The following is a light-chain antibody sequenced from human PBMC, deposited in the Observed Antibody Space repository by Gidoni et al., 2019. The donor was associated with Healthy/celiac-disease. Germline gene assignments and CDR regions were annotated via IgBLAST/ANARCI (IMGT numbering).Light chain of an antibody. CDR3: QAGGV. J-gene: IGLJ2*01. CDR2: QDS. V-gene: IGLV3-1*01. Sequence: SYELTQPPSVSVSPGQTASITCAGDKLGDKYACWYQQKPGQSPVLVIYQDSKRPSGSPERFSGSNSGNTATLTISGTQAMDEADYYCQAGGVFGGGTKLTVL. CDR1: KLGDKY.